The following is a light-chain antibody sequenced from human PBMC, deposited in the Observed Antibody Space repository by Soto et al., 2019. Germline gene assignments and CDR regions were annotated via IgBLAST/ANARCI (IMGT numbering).Light chain of an antibody. J-gene: IGLJ2*01. CDR2: GNN. CDR3: AAWDDSLNGRV. Sequence: QAVVTQPPSASGTTGPRVTISCSGSSSNIGSNTVNWYQQLPGTAPKLLIYGNNQRPSGVPDRFSGSKSGTSASLAISGLQSEDEADYYCAAWDDSLNGRVFGGGTKLTVL. CDR1: SSNIGSNT. V-gene: IGLV1-44*01.